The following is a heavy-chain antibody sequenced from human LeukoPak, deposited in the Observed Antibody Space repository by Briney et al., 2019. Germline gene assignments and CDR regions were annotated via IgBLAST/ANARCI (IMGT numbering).Heavy chain of an antibody. CDR1: GGSISSSNW. D-gene: IGHD3-9*01. CDR3: ARRSELRYFDWLLFNQNNWFDP. CDR2: IYHSGST. J-gene: IGHJ5*02. Sequence: SSETLSLTCAVSGGSISSSNWWSWVRQPPGKGLEWIGEIYHSGSTNYNPSLKSRVTISVDKSTNQFSLKLSSVAAADTAVYYCARRSELRYFDWLLFNQNNWFDPWGQGTLVTVSS. V-gene: IGHV4-4*02.